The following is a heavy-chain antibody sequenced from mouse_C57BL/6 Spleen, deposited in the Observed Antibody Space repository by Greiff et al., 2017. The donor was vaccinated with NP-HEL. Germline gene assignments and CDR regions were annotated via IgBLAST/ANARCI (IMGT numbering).Heavy chain of an antibody. V-gene: IGHV1-53*01. J-gene: IGHJ2*01. CDR1: GYTFTSYW. CDR2: INPSNGGT. Sequence: VQLQQSGTELVKPGASVKLSCKASGYTFTSYWMHWVKQRPGQGLEWIGNINPSNGGTNYNEKFKSKATLTVDKSSSTAYMHRSSLTSEDSEVYYCALITPVVGCFDYWGKGTTLTVSS. CDR3: ALITPVVGCFDY. D-gene: IGHD1-1*01.